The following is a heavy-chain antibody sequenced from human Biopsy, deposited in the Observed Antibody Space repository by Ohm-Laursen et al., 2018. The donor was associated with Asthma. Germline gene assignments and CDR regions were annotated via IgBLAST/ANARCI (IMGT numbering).Heavy chain of an antibody. Sequence: SETLSLTWAVYGGSFSGYYWSWIHQPPGKGLEWIGEINHSGSTNYNPSLKSRVTISVDTSKNQFSLKLSSVTAADTAVYYCARITNDRIAAAGRYYYYGMDVWGQGTTVTVSS. J-gene: IGHJ6*02. D-gene: IGHD6-13*01. CDR3: ARITNDRIAAAGRYYYYGMDV. CDR1: GGSFSGYY. V-gene: IGHV4-34*01. CDR2: INHSGST.